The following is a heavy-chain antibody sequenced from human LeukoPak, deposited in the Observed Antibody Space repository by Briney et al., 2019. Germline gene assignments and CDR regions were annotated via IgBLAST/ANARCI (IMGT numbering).Heavy chain of an antibody. D-gene: IGHD2/OR15-2a*01. J-gene: IGHJ3*02. CDR3: VRGSPLSSLDI. CDR1: GGSFSGYY. V-gene: IGHV4-34*01. CDR2: INHSGST. Sequence: SETLSLTCAVYGGSFSGYYWSWIRQPPGKGLEWIGEINHSGSTNYNPSLKSRVTISVDTSKNQFSLKLSSVTAADTAVYYCVRGSPLSSLDIWGQGTMVTVSS.